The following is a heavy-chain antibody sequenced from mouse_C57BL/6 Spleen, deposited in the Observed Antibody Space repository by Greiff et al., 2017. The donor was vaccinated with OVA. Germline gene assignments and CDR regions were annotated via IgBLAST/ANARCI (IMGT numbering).Heavy chain of an antibody. CDR1: GFTFSNYW. D-gene: IGHD5-5*01. CDR3: TPPLPPVAY. CDR2: ISSKSDNYAT. V-gene: IGHV6-3*01. Sequence: EVQRVESGGGLVQPGGSMKLSCVASGFTFSNYWMNWVRQSPEKGLEWVAQISSKSDNYATHYAVSVKGRFTISRDDSKSSVYLQMNNLWAEDAVIYYCTPPLPPVAYWGQGTLVTVSA. J-gene: IGHJ3*01.